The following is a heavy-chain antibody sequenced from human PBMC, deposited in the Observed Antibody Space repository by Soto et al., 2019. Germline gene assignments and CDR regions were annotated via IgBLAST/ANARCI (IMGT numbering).Heavy chain of an antibody. CDR1: GFTFSSYA. D-gene: IGHD3-3*01. V-gene: IGHV3-23*01. CDR2: ISGSGGST. Sequence: EGSLRLSCAASGFTFSSYAMSWVRQAPGKGLEWVSAISGSGGSTYYADSVKGRFTISRDNSKNTLYLQMNSLRAEDTAVYYCAKETRLRFLDLYNWLDPSGQVPLVTVSS. J-gene: IGHJ5*02. CDR3: AKETRLRFLDLYNWLDP.